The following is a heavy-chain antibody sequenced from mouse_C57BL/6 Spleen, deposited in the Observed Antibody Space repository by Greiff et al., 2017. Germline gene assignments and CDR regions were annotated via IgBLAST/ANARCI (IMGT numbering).Heavy chain of an antibody. Sequence: EVQRVESGGGLVKPGGSLKLSCAASGFTFSSYAMSWVRQTPEKRLEWVATISDGGSYTYYPDNVKGRFTISRDNAKNNLYLQMSHLKSEDTAMYYCARDGSNYSYYFDYWGQGTTLTVSS. CDR1: GFTFSSYA. CDR2: ISDGGSYT. J-gene: IGHJ2*01. V-gene: IGHV5-4*01. CDR3: ARDGSNYSYYFDY. D-gene: IGHD2-5*01.